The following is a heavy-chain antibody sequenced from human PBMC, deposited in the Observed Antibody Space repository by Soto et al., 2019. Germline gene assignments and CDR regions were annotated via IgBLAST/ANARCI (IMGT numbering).Heavy chain of an antibody. CDR3: TREYNYGLDS. CDR2: INDDASST. CDR1: GFTFSDYW. Sequence: EVQLVESGGGLVQPGGSLRLSCAASGFTFSDYWIHWVRQAPGKGLVWVSRINDDASSTGYADSVKGRFSISRDNAKNTLYLKMNSLRAEDTAVYYCTREYNYGLDSWGKGPWSPSPQ. D-gene: IGHD5-18*01. J-gene: IGHJ5*01. V-gene: IGHV3-74*01.